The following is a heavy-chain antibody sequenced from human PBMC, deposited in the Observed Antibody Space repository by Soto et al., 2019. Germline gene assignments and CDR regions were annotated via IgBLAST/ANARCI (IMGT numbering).Heavy chain of an antibody. V-gene: IGHV4-4*09. J-gene: IGHJ4*02. CDR1: GVSISNSY. D-gene: IGHD6-19*01. Sequence: QVQLQESGPGLVKPSETMSLTCTVSGVSISNSYCSWVRQPPGKKLEWIGHIWNSGTTDYNPSLRGRVTMSVDTSKNQVPLRLSSVTATDTAVYYCARGGGSYTTGWYNDYWGQGTLVTVSS. CDR2: IWNSGTT. CDR3: ARGGGSYTTGWYNDY.